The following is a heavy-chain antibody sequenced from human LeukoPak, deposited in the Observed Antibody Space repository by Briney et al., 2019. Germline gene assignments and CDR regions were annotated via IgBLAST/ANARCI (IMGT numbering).Heavy chain of an antibody. CDR1: GFSLSTSGVG. CDR3: ARMSYSSSRPAVDY. D-gene: IGHD6-6*01. V-gene: IGHV2-5*02. Sequence: SGPTLVKPTQTLTLTCTFSGFSLSTSGVGVGWIRQPPGKALEWLALIYWDDDKRYSPSLKSRLTITKDTSKNQVVLTMTNMDPVDTATYYCARMSYSSSRPAVDYWGQGTLVTVSS. J-gene: IGHJ4*02. CDR2: IYWDDDK.